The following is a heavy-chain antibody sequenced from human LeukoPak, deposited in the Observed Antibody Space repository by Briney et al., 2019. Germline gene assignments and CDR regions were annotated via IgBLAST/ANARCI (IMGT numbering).Heavy chain of an antibody. V-gene: IGHV3-30*18. J-gene: IGHJ4*02. CDR1: GFAFSSYG. CDR2: VSYDGSNK. Sequence: GGSLRLSCAASGFAFSSYGMHWVRQAPGKGLEWVAVVSYDGSNKYYADSVKGRFTISRDNSKNTLYLQMNSLRAEDTAVYYCAKGPGVAAAGKAYFDYWGQGTLVTVSS. D-gene: IGHD6-13*01. CDR3: AKGPGVAAAGKAYFDY.